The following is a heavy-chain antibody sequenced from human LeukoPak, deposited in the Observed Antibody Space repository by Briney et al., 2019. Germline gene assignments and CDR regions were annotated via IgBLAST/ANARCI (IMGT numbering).Heavy chain of an antibody. CDR3: AKRDYYSFDY. D-gene: IGHD2/OR15-2a*01. V-gene: IGHV3-23*01. CDR1: GFTFNSCA. CDR2: ISDSGTST. J-gene: IGHJ4*02. Sequence: GGSLRLSCAASGFTFNSCAMSWVRQAPGKGLEWVSTISDSGTSTFYADSVKGRFTISRDNSKNTLYVQMNSLRAEDTAVYYCAKRDYYSFDYWGQGALVTVSS.